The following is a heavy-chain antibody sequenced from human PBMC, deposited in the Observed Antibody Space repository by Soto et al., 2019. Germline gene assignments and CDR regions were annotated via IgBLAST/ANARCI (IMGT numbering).Heavy chain of an antibody. Sequence: EVQLLESGGGLVQPGGSLRLSCEASGFTFSSYAMSWVRQAPGTGLEWVSTISDSGGGTYYADSVKGRFTVSGDNSRNTLYLQMNSLRVEDTAVYYCAKDPQSSGWSYNWYDPWGQGTLVTVSS. J-gene: IGHJ5*02. CDR3: AKDPQSSGWSYNWYDP. CDR1: GFTFSSYA. V-gene: IGHV3-23*01. CDR2: ISDSGGGT. D-gene: IGHD6-19*01.